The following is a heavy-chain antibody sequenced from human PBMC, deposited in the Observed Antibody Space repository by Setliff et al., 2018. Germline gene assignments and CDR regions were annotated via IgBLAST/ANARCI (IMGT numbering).Heavy chain of an antibody. CDR1: GFAFSSYW. V-gene: IGHV3-74*01. J-gene: IGHJ4*02. Sequence: GGSLRLSCAASGFAFSSYWMHWVRQAPGKGLVWVSRLNEDGSITNYADSVKGRFTISRDNAKNTLYLQINSLRAEDTAVYYCARDLSGRSDYWGQGTLVTVSS. D-gene: IGHD3-9*01. CDR3: ARDLSGRSDY. CDR2: LNEDGSIT.